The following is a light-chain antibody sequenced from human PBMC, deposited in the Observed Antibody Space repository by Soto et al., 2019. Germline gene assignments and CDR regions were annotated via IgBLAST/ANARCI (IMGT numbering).Light chain of an antibody. Sequence: QSVLTQPRSVSGSPGQSVTISCTGTSSDVGGSNLVSWYQQHAGRAPKLVIYDVIKRPSGVPDRFSGSKSGNTASLTISGLQVEDGADYYCCSYAGNSLWVFGGGTQLTVL. CDR1: SSDVGGSNL. CDR2: DVI. V-gene: IGLV2-11*01. CDR3: CSYAGNSLWV. J-gene: IGLJ3*02.